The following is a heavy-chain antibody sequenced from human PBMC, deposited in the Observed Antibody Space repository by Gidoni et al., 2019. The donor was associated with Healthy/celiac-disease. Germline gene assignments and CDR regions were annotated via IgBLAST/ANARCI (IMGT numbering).Heavy chain of an antibody. CDR3: ARGPSGILAGREGLCAFDI. Sequence: QVQLVQSGAEVKKPGSSVKVSCKASGGTFSRYAISWVRQAPGQGLEWMGGIIPIFGTANYAQEFQGRVTITADESTITAYMELSSLRSEDTAVYYCARGPSGILAGREGLCAFDIWGQGTMVTVSS. CDR2: IIPIFGTA. V-gene: IGHV1-69*01. CDR1: GGTFSRYA. J-gene: IGHJ3*02. D-gene: IGHD6-19*01.